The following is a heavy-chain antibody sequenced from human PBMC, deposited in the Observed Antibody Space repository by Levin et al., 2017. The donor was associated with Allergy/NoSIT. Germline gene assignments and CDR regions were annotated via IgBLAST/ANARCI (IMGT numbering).Heavy chain of an antibody. D-gene: IGHD3-16*01. V-gene: IGHV3-7*03. CDR3: AREVTMGGEA. CDR1: GFSFSSSW. CDR2: INEDGSAK. Sequence: GESLKISCVVSGFSFSSSWMSWVRQAPGKGLEWVANINEDGSAKYYVDSVKGRFTVSRDNAENSLYLQMDDLRAEDTALYYCAREVTMGGEAWGPGTLVTVSA. J-gene: IGHJ5*02.